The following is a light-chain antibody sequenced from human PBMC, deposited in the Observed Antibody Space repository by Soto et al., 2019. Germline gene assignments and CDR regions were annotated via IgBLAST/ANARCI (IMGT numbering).Light chain of an antibody. CDR3: QQSYSPPCT. Sequence: DIVMTQSPDSLAVSLGERATINCKSSQSVLYSSNNKNYLAWYQQKPGQAPNLLIYCASTRDSGVPDRSSGSRSGTDFPLTVTSLQAEDVAVYCCQQSYSPPCTCGRGTKVEIK. CDR1: QSVLYSSNNKNY. V-gene: IGKV4-1*01. CDR2: CAS. J-gene: IGKJ1*01.